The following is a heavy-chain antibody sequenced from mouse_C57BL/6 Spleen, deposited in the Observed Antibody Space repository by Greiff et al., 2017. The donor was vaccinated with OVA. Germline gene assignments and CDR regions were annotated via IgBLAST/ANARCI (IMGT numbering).Heavy chain of an antibody. Sequence: EVMLVESGGGLVQPGGSMKLSCVASGFTFSNYWMNWVRQSPEQGLEWVAQIRLKSDNYATHYAESVKGRFTISRDDSKSSVYLQMNNLRAEDTGIYYCTGRAGFAYWGQGTLVTVSA. V-gene: IGHV6-3*01. D-gene: IGHD3-1*01. CDR2: IRLKSDNYAT. CDR3: TGRAGFAY. CDR1: GFTFSNYW. J-gene: IGHJ3*01.